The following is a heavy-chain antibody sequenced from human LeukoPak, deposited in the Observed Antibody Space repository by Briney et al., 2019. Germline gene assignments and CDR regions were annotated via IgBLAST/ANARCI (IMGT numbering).Heavy chain of an antibody. J-gene: IGHJ4*02. V-gene: IGHV4-59*11. CDR2: IYYSGST. CDR1: GGSISSHY. D-gene: IGHD1-1*01. Sequence: PSETLSLTCTVSGGSISSHYWSWIRQPPGKGQEWIGYIYYSGSTNYNPSLKSRVTISVDTSKNQFSLKLSSVTAADTAVYYCARDADWNLDYWGQGTLVTVSS. CDR3: ARDADWNLDY.